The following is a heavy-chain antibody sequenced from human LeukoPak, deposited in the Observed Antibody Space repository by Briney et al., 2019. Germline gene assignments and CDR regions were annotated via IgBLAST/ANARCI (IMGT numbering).Heavy chain of an antibody. D-gene: IGHD2-21*01. CDR1: GYSFDKFG. CDR3: VKVGSAYGDLLEFDL. J-gene: IGHJ5*02. CDR2: IGVLCGET. V-gene: IGHV1-18*01. Sequence: AAGTVSRKASGYSFDKFGISWVRQAPPPGLEWMGWIGVLCGETDSEQKFQDRVTMTTDNSTSTAYLELRSLRADDTAVYFCVKVGSAYGDLLEFDLWGQGTLVTVSS.